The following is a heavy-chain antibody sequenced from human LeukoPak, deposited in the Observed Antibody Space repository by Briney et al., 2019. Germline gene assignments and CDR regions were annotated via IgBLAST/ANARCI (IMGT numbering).Heavy chain of an antibody. V-gene: IGHV4-38-2*02. CDR2: IYYSGST. J-gene: IGHJ4*02. D-gene: IGHD3-22*01. CDR3: ATPTYYYDSSGYYPLGY. Sequence: NPSETLSLTCTVSGYSISSGYYWGWIRQPPGKGLEWIGSIYYSGSTYYNPSLKSRVTISVDTSKNQFSLKLSSVTAADTAVYYCATPTYYYDSSGYYPLGYWGQGTLVTVSS. CDR1: GYSISSGYY.